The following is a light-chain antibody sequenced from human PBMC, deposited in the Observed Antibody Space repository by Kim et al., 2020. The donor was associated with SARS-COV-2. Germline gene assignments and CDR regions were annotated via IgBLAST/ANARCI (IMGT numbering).Light chain of an antibody. Sequence: ALGQSVRITCQGDSLRNSYASRYQQKPGQAPILVMSDENNRPSGIPDRFSGSTSGSTASLTINGAQAEDEADYYCCSRNSRAKVYVFGTGTKVTVL. CDR1: SLRNSY. J-gene: IGLJ1*01. V-gene: IGLV3-19*01. CDR3: CSRNSRAKVYV. CDR2: DEN.